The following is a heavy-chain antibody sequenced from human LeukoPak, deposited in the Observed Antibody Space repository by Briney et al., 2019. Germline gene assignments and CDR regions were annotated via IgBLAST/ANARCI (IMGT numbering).Heavy chain of an antibody. CDR2: IYYSGST. V-gene: IGHV4-31*03. CDR3: ARAGGFFSPFGY. CDR1: GGSISSGGYY. D-gene: IGHD3-16*01. Sequence: KTSETLSLTSTVSGGSISSGGYYWSWIRQHPGKGLEWIGYIYYSGSTYYNPSLKSRVTISVDTSKNQFSLKLSSVTAADTAVYYCARAGGFFSPFGYWGQGTLVTVSS. J-gene: IGHJ4*02.